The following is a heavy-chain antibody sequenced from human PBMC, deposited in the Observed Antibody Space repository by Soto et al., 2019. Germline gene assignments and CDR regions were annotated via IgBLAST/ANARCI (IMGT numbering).Heavy chain of an antibody. V-gene: IGHV4-4*02. CDR1: GASIGSGGW. CDR3: ARHEGWTGPDQ. J-gene: IGHJ5*02. Sequence: LSLTCAVSGASIGSGGWWSWVRQPPGKGLEWIAEIFHDGNTNYSPSLKSRVTISVDKSQNQFSPNVYSVTAADTAVYYCARHEGWTGPDQWGQGTLVTVSS. CDR2: IFHDGNT. D-gene: IGHD2-8*02.